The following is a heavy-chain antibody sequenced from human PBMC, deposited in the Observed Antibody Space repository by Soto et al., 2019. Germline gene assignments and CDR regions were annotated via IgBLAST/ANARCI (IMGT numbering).Heavy chain of an antibody. CDR2: ISYSGNT. Sequence: QVQLQESGPGLVKPSQTLSLTCTVPGGSINRGDYYWSWVRKVPGKGLEWIGFISYSGNTHYNPSLGSRVTISKDTSKEQFSLRLNFMTAADSAVYYCAREVSHNSRGWSSDLVRWFDPWGQGTLVTVSS. J-gene: IGHJ5*02. V-gene: IGHV4-31*03. CDR3: AREVSHNSRGWSSDLVRWFDP. D-gene: IGHD6-19*01. CDR1: GGSINRGDYY.